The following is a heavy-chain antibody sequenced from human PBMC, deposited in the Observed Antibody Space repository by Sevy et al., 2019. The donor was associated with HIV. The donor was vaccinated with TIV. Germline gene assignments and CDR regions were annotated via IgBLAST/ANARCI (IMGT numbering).Heavy chain of an antibody. CDR3: ARDFHGLRSLRKFPPGGAIDV. J-gene: IGHJ3*01. V-gene: IGHV3-48*01. Sequence: GGSLRLSCAGSGFTFENYAMNWVRQAPGKGLEWLAYISSSENPPFIEYSDSVKGRFTISRDNAKNSVYPQMNSLRVEDTGVYYCARDFHGLRSLRKFPPGGAIDVWGRGTLVTVSS. D-gene: IGHD3-3*01. CDR1: GFTFENYA. CDR2: ISSSENPPFI.